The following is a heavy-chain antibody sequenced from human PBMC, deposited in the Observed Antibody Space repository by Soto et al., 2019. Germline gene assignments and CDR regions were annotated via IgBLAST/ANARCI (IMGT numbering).Heavy chain of an antibody. CDR2: IYPGDSDT. CDR3: ARRGSADGGNSLDY. V-gene: IGHV5-51*01. CDR1: GYRFINSW. Sequence: PGESLKISCKGFGYRFINSWIGWVRQMPGKGLEWMGIIYPGDSDTRYSPSFQGQVTISVDKSISTTYLQWRSLKTSDTAMYYCARRGSADGGNSLDYWGQGTLVTVSS. J-gene: IGHJ4*02. D-gene: IGHD2-21*02.